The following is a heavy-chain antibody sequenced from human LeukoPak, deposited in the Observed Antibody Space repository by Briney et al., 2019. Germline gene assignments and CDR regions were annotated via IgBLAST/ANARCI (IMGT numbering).Heavy chain of an antibody. CDR1: GYTFTSYG. V-gene: IGHV1-18*01. D-gene: IGHD3-22*01. J-gene: IGHJ5*02. CDR2: ISAYNGNT. Sequence: GASVKVSCKASGYTFTSYGFSWVRQAPGQGLEWMGWISAYNGNTNYAQKLQGRVTMTTDTSTSTAYMELRSLRSDDTAVYYCARVHRYYYDSSGYYQFDPWGQGTLVTVSS. CDR3: ARVHRYYYDSSGYYQFDP.